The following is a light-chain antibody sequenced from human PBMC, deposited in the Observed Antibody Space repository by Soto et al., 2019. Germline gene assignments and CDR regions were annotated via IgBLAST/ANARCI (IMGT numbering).Light chain of an antibody. CDR2: DAS. CDR1: QGISSY. J-gene: IGKJ5*01. Sequence: DIQLTQSPSFLSASLGDRVTITCGASQGISSYLAWFQQKPGRAPNLLIYDASSLQSGVPSRFSGSGSGTQFTLTISSLQPDDFATYFCQQYNSYSITFGQGTRLEIK. CDR3: QQYNSYSIT. V-gene: IGKV1-5*01.